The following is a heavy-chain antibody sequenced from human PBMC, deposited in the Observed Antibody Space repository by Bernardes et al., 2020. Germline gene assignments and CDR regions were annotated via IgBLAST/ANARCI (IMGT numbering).Heavy chain of an antibody. CDR1: GGSLTSSTYY. CDR2: IYFTGRS. D-gene: IGHD2-2*01. Sequence: SETLSLTCTLSGGSLTSSTYYWGWLRQHPGQGLVWIGSIYFTGRSYYNPSLKSRVTISVDASQTQFSLRLSSVTAADTSVYFCARLSRYCSSTSCYYFDYWGRGSLVTISS. V-gene: IGHV4-39*01. CDR3: ARLSRYCSSTSCYYFDY. J-gene: IGHJ4*02.